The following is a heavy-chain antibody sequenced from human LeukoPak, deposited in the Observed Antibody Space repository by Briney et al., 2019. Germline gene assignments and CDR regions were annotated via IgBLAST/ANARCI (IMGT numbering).Heavy chain of an antibody. Sequence: GGSLRLSCAASGFTVSSNYMSWVSQAPGKGLEWVSVIYSGGSTYCADSVKGRFTISRDNSKNTLYLQMNSLRAEDTAVYYCAQEGDLRYSFDYWGQGTLVTVSS. J-gene: IGHJ4*02. CDR1: GFTVSSNY. CDR2: IYSGGST. D-gene: IGHD2-21*01. CDR3: AQEGDLRYSFDY. V-gene: IGHV3-53*05.